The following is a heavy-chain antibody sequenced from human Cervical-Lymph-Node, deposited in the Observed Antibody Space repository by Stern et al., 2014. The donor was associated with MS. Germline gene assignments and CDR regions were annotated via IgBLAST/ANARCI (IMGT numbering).Heavy chain of an antibody. CDR2: ISHDGSNE. D-gene: IGHD5-12*01. Sequence: VQLVQSGGGVVQPGRSLRLSCEASGFTFSNYGMHWVRQAPGKGLEWVAAISHDGSNEYYVDSVKGRFTMSRDNSKSTLYLQMSSLRPEDTAVYYCAKDPGYSFDAADGPQNHYGMDVWGQGTTVTVS. CDR1: GFTFSNYG. V-gene: IGHV3-30*18. J-gene: IGHJ6*02. CDR3: AKDPGYSFDAADGPQNHYGMDV.